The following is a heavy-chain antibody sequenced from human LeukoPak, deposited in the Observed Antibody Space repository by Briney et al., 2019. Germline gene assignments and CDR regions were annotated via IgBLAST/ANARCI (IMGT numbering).Heavy chain of an antibody. CDR2: IVVGSGNT. J-gene: IGHJ4*02. Sequence: SVKVSCKASGFTFTSSAVQWVRQARGQRLEWIGWIVVGSGNTNYAQKFQERVTITRDMSTSTAYMELSSLRSEDTAVYYCAAPGSYCGGDCHYDYWGQGTLVTVSS. CDR3: AAPGSYCGGDCHYDY. CDR1: GFTFTSSA. V-gene: IGHV1-58*01. D-gene: IGHD2-21*02.